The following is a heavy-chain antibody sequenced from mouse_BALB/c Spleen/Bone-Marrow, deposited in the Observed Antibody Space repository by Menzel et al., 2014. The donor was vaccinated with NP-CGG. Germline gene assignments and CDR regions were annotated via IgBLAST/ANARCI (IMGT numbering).Heavy chain of an antibody. D-gene: IGHD1-1*01. CDR3: ARGSYYEGALDY. Sequence: QVQLQQSGPGLVAPSQSLSITCTVSGFSLTSYGVHWVRQPPGKVLEWLGVIWAGGSTNYNSALMSRLSISKDNSKGQVFLKMNSLQTDDAAMYYCARGSYYEGALDYWGQGASVPFSS. V-gene: IGHV2-9*02. CDR2: IWAGGST. CDR1: GFSLTSYG. J-gene: IGHJ4*01.